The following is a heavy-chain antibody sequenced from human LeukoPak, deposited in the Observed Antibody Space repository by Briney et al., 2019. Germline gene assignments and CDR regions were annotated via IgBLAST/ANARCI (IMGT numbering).Heavy chain of an antibody. V-gene: IGHV3-23*01. CDR1: GHPYRRYA. CDR2: ISGKGGST. Sequence: GRSQRLSCAASGHPYRRYAKRWARQPTGKALEWVSAISGKGGSTHYADSPKGRHTISRHNSKNTLHLPVNSLRAEDTAVYYCANLTGDFPLWLLNVYYFDYWRQGTLVTVSS. J-gene: IGHJ4*02. CDR3: ANLTGDFPLWLLNVYYFDY. D-gene: IGHD5-18*01.